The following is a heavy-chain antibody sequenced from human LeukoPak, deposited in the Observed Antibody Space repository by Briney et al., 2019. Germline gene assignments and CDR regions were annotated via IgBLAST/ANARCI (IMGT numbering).Heavy chain of an antibody. CDR1: GGSISSYY. Sequence: PSETLSLTCTVSGGSISSYYWSWIRQPPGKGLEWIGYIYYSGSTNYNPSLKSRVTISVDTSKNQFSLKLSSVTAADTAVYYCAVGYCSGGSCSHAFDIWGQGTMVTVSS. CDR3: AVGYCSGGSCSHAFDI. CDR2: IYYSGST. J-gene: IGHJ3*02. V-gene: IGHV4-59*01. D-gene: IGHD2-15*01.